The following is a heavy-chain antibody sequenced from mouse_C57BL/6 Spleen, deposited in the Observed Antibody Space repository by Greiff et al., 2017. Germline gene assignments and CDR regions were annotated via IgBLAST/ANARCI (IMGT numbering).Heavy chain of an antibody. D-gene: IGHD1-1*01. CDR3: ARSWYGSSEDYFDY. J-gene: IGHJ2*01. CDR2: IDPSDSYT. Sequence: QVQLQQPGAELVMPGASVKLSCKASGYTFTSYWMHWVKQRPGQGLEWIGEIDPSDSYTNYNQKFKGKSTLTVDKSSSTAYMQLSSLTSEDSAVDYCARSWYGSSEDYFDYWGQGTTLTVSS. CDR1: GYTFTSYW. V-gene: IGHV1-69*01.